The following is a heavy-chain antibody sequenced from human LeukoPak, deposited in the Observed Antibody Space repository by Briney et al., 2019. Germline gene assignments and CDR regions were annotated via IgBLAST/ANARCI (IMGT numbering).Heavy chain of an antibody. CDR2: IRSKAYGGTT. J-gene: IGHJ4*02. D-gene: IGHD3-10*01. V-gene: IGHV3-49*03. CDR3: TREGHLWFGDY. CDR1: GGSFSGYY. Sequence: LSLTCAVYGGSFSGYYWSWIRQPPGKGLEWVGFIRSKAYGGTTEYAASVKGRFTISRDDSKSIAYLQMNSLKTEDTAVYYCTREGHLWFGDYWGQGTLVTVSS.